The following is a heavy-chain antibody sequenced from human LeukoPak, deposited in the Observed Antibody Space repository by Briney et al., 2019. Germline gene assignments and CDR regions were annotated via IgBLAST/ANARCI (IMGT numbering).Heavy chain of an antibody. CDR3: ARGWLRFGELFY. CDR1: GYTYTSYD. D-gene: IGHD3-10*01. Sequence: GASVKVFCEASGYTYTSYDINWVRQATGQGREWMGWMNPNSGNTGYAQKFQGRVTMTRNTSISTAYMELSSLRSEDTAVYYCARGWLRFGELFYWGQGTLVTVSS. J-gene: IGHJ4*02. CDR2: MNPNSGNT. V-gene: IGHV1-8*01.